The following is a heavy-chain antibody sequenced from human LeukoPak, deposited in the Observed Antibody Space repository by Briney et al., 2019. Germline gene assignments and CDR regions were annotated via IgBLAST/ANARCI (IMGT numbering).Heavy chain of an antibody. CDR2: IYHSGST. CDR1: GYSISSGYY. CDR3: ARRIFGVVANYFDY. V-gene: IGHV4-38-2*01. J-gene: IGHJ4*02. Sequence: SSETLSLTCAVSGYSISSGYYWGWIRPPPGKGLEWIGTIYHSGSTYYNPSLKSRVTISVDTSKNKFSLKLSSVTAADTAVYYCARRIFGVVANYFDYWGQGTLVTVSS. D-gene: IGHD3-3*01.